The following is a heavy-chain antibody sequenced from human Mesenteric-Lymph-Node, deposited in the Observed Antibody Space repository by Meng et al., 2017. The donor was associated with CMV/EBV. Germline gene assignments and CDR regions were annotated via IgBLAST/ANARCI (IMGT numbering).Heavy chain of an antibody. CDR2: ISGSGGST. Sequence: GESLKISCAASGFTFSNYAMSWVRQAPGRGLEWVSGISGSGGSTHYVDSVKGRFTISRDNSKNTLYLQMNSLGAADTAIYYCAKVEYVSWSDYFDYWGQGTLVTVSS. J-gene: IGHJ4*02. CDR1: GFTFSNYA. D-gene: IGHD6-13*01. V-gene: IGHV3-23*01. CDR3: AKVEYVSWSDYFDY.